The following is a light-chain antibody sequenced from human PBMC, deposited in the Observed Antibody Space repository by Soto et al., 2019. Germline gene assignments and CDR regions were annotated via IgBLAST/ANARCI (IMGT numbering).Light chain of an antibody. V-gene: IGKV3-20*01. CDR1: QSVSTNY. CDR2: GAS. J-gene: IGKJ4*01. Sequence: EIVLTQSPGTLSLSPGERATLSCRASQSVSTNYLAWYQQKPGQAPRLLIYGASSRATGIPDRFSGSGSGTDFTLTISRLEQEDFAVYYCQQFGSSPRGFGGGTKVEIK. CDR3: QQFGSSPRG.